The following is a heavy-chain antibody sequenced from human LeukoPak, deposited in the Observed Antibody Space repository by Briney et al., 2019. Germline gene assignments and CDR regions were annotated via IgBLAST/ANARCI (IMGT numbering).Heavy chain of an antibody. Sequence: GSLRLSCAASGFTFNNYGMHWVRHAPGKGLEWVAFIRYNGNNQYYADSVKGRFTISRDNSKNTLYLQMNSLKGDDTAVYYCAKDSAFYYIDVWGKGTTVIISS. V-gene: IGHV3-30*02. J-gene: IGHJ6*03. CDR2: IRYNGNNQ. CDR3: AKDSAFYYIDV. D-gene: IGHD3-10*01. CDR1: GFTFNNYG.